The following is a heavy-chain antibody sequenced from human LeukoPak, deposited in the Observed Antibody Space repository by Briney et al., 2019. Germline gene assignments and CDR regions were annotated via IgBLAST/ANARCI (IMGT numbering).Heavy chain of an antibody. J-gene: IGHJ4*02. D-gene: IGHD2-2*01. CDR2: INPNSGGT. CDR1: GYTFTGYY. Sequence: ASVKVSCKASGYTFTGYYMHWVRQAHGQGLEWMGWINPNSGGTNYAQKFQGRVTMTRDTSISTAYMELSRLRSDDTAVYYCARGPYCSSTSCYHPLFDYWGQGTLVTVSS. CDR3: ARGPYCSSTSCYHPLFDY. V-gene: IGHV1-2*02.